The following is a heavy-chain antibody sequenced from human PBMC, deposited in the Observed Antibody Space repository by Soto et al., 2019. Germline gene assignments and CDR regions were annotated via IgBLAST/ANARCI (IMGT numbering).Heavy chain of an antibody. Sequence: ASVKVSCKTSGFTFTISGISWVRQAPGQGLEWMGWISGYTGDTNYAQKLQGRVTITADTSTTTAYMELKSLTSDDTAVYYCARHVGQFDYWSQGSLVTVSS. CDR1: GFTFTISG. CDR3: ARHVGQFDY. D-gene: IGHD2-15*01. J-gene: IGHJ4*02. V-gene: IGHV1-18*01. CDR2: ISGYTGDT.